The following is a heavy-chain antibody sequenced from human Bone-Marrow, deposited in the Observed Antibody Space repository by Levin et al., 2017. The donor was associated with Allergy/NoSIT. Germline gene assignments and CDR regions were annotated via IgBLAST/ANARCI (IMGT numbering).Heavy chain of an antibody. CDR3: ARDYCSSTSCLYDAFDI. CDR1: GFSLSTSGMR. D-gene: IGHD2-2*01. Sequence: SGPTLVKPTQTLTLTCTFSGFSLSTSGMRVSWIRQPPGKALEWLARIDWDDDKFYSTSLKTRLTISKDTSKNQVVLTMTNMDPVDTATYYCARDYCSSTSCLYDAFDIWGQGTMVTVSS. V-gene: IGHV2-70*04. CDR2: IDWDDDK. J-gene: IGHJ3*02.